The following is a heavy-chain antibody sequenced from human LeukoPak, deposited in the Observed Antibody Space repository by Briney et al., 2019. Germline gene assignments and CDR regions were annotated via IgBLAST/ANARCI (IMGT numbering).Heavy chain of an antibody. D-gene: IGHD2-15*01. CDR1: GFSFSTHA. V-gene: IGHV3-23*01. Sequence: PGGSLRLSCAASGFSFSTHAMSWVRQAPGKGLEWVSTIYYSGGNTYSADSVKGRFTISRDNAKNTLYLQMNSLRAEDMAVYYCAKDQGQAVVPRRFDYWGQGTLVTVSS. J-gene: IGHJ4*02. CDR2: IYYSGGNT. CDR3: AKDQGQAVVPRRFDY.